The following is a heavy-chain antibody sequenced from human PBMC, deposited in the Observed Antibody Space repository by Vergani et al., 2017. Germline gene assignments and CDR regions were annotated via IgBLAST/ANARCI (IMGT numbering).Heavy chain of an antibody. D-gene: IGHD7-27*01. CDR2: ISSSGSTI. V-gene: IGHV3-48*03. CDR3: ARDRNTGWGGVDY. Sequence: VQLVESGGGVVQPGRSLRLSCAASGFTFSSYEMNWVRQAPGKGLEWVSYISSSGSTIYYADSVKGRFTISRDNAKNSLYLQMNSLRAEDTAVYYCARDRNTGWGGVDYWGQGTLVTVSS. J-gene: IGHJ4*02. CDR1: GFTFSSYE.